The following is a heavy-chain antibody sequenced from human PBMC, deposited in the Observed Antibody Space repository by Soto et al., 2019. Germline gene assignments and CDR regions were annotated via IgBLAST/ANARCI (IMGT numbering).Heavy chain of an antibody. Sequence: LSLTCPVSACSLNSGAYYLSWVRQHPGKGLEWIGAISYRGTTYYNPSLQSRITMPVDTSKTQLSLKLSSVTAADTAVYYCARMSATGTRWFDPWGPGTLVTVSS. CDR1: ACSLNSGAYY. D-gene: IGHD1-1*01. CDR3: ARMSATGTRWFDP. V-gene: IGHV4-31*03. CDR2: ISYRGTT. J-gene: IGHJ5*02.